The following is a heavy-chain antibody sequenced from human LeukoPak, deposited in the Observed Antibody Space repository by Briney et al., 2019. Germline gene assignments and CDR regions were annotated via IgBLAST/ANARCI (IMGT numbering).Heavy chain of an antibody. J-gene: IGHJ6*02. V-gene: IGHV1-8*02. D-gene: IGHD5-18*01. CDR1: GGTFSSYA. CDR2: MNPNSGDT. CDR3: ARAPRQLSYYYGVDV. Sequence: ASVKVSCKASGGTFSSYAISWVRQAPGQGLEWMGRMNPNSGDTGYAQKFQGRVTMTRDTSTSTAYMELSRLKFEDTAVYYCARAPRQLSYYYGVDVWGQGTTVTVSS.